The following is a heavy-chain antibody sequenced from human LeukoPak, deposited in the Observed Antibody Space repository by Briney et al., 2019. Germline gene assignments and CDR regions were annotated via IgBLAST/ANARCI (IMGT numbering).Heavy chain of an antibody. CDR3: AKDTSTTPYWFDP. CDR1: GFTFSSYS. J-gene: IGHJ5*02. Sequence: GGSLRLSCAASGFTFSSYSMNWVRQAPGKGLEWVSSISSSSSYIYYADSVKGRFTISRDNAKNSLYLQMNSLRAEDTAVYYCAKDTSTTPYWFDPWGQGTLVTVSS. CDR2: ISSSSSYI. D-gene: IGHD4-17*01. V-gene: IGHV3-21*04.